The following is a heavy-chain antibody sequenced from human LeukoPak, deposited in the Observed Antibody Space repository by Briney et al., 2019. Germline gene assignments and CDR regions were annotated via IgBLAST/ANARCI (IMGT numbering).Heavy chain of an antibody. CDR2: MNPNSGNT. CDR1: GYTFTSYD. V-gene: IGHV1-18*01. Sequence: ASVKVSCKASGYTFTSYDINWVRQATGQGLEWMGWMNPNSGNTNYAQKLQGRVTMTTDTSTSTAYMELRSLRSDDTAVYYCARDVVVTAVYFDYWGQGTLVTVSS. J-gene: IGHJ4*02. CDR3: ARDVVVTAVYFDY. D-gene: IGHD2-21*02.